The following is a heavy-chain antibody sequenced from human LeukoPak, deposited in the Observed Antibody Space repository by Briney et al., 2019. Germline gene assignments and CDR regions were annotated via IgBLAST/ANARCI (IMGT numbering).Heavy chain of an antibody. V-gene: IGHV3-23*01. CDR3: EKESLRGYDSSGSCFDL. D-gene: IGHD3-22*01. Sequence: GGSLRLSCAASGFTFSSYAMSWVRQAPGKGLEWVSAISGSGGSTYYADSVKGRFTISRDNSKNTLYLQMNSLRAEDTAVYYCEKESLRGYDSSGSCFDLWGQGTLVTVSS. CDR2: ISGSGGST. CDR1: GFTFSSYA. J-gene: IGHJ4*02.